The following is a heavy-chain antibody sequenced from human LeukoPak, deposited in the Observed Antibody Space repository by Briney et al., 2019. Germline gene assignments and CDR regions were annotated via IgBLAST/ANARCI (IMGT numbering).Heavy chain of an antibody. V-gene: IGHV1-18*01. CDR2: ISAYNGDT. D-gene: IGHD3-22*01. CDR1: GGTFSSYA. CDR3: ARGIPPRRDYDSRGYYSYYFDY. J-gene: IGHJ4*02. Sequence: ASVKVSCKASGGTFSSYAISWVRQAPGQGLEWMGWISAYNGDTNYAQKLQGRVTMTTDTSTSTAYMELRSLRSDDTAVYYCARGIPPRRDYDSRGYYSYYFDYWGQGTLVTVSS.